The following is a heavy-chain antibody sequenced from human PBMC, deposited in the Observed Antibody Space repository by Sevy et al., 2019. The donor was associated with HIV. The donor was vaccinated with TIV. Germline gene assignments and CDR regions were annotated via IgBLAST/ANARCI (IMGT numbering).Heavy chain of an antibody. CDR3: ARGILGCSGGSCYPVFDY. CDR1: GGSISSYY. D-gene: IGHD2-15*01. Sequence: SETLSLTCTVSGGSISSYYWSWIRQPPGKGLEWIGYIYYSGSTNYNPSLKSRVTISVDTSKNQFSRKLSSVTAADTAVYYCARGILGCSGGSCYPVFDYWGQGTLVTVSS. V-gene: IGHV4-59*01. J-gene: IGHJ4*02. CDR2: IYYSGST.